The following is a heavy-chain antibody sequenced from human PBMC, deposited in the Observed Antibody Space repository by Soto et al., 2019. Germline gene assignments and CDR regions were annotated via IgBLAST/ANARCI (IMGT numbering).Heavy chain of an antibody. CDR3: VQARPTVVTPDYFFDL. CDR1: GCTFSSHV. J-gene: IGHJ2*01. V-gene: IGHV3-23*01. D-gene: IGHD4-17*01. Sequence: GGSLRLSCEASGCTFSSHVMNWVRQAPGKGLEWVSAINPTGGGLFYADSVRGRFTISRDNSKNTLYLQMDRLRVEDAAMYYCVQARPTVVTPDYFFDLWGRGTLVTVSS. CDR2: INPTGGGL.